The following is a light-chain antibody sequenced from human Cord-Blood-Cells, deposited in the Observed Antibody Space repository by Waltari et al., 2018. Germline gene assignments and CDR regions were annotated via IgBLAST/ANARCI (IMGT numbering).Light chain of an antibody. J-gene: IGKJ2*01. CDR2: GAS. Sequence: EIVMTQSPATRSVSPGQRATLSCSASQSVSSNLAWYQQKPGQAPRLLIYGASTRATGIPARFSGSGSGTEFTLTISSLQSEDFAVYYCQQYNNWPMYTFGQGTKLEIK. CDR3: QQYNNWPMYT. V-gene: IGKV3-15*01. CDR1: QSVSSN.